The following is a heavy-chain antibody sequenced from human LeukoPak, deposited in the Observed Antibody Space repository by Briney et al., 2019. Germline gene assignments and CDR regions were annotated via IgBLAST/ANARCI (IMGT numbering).Heavy chain of an antibody. D-gene: IGHD6-13*01. V-gene: IGHV4-59*01. CDR1: GGSTSSYY. CDR3: ARVIGYSSTWFPYYFDH. J-gene: IGHJ4*02. Sequence: SETLSLTCTVSGGSTSSYYWSWIRQPPGKGLEWIGHVYYSGSTNYNPSLKSRVTISLDTSKNQFSLKLSSVTTADTAVYYCARVIGYSSTWFPYYFDHWGQGTLVTVS. CDR2: VYYSGST.